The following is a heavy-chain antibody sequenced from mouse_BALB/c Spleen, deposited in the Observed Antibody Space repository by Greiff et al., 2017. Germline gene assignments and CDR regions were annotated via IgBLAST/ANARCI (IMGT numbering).Heavy chain of an antibody. D-gene: IGHD1-1*01. V-gene: IGHV5-6*03. J-gene: IGHJ1*01. Sequence: EVKVEESGGGLVKPGGSLKLSCAASGFTFSSYGMSWVRQTPDKRLEWVATISSGGSYTYYPDSVKGRFTISRDNAKNTLYLQMSSLKSEDTAMYYCARRVDGSRGYWYFDVWGAGTTVTVSS. CDR3: ARRVDGSRGYWYFDV. CDR2: ISSGGSYT. CDR1: GFTFSSYG.